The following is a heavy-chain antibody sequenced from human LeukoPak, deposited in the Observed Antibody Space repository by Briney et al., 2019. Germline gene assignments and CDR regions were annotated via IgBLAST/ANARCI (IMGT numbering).Heavy chain of an antibody. CDR3: ARDLILRDYYYGMDV. V-gene: IGHV3-66*01. J-gene: IGHJ6*02. CDR1: GFTVSSNY. Sequence: GGSLRPSCAASGFTVSSNYMSWVRQAPGKGLEWVSVIYSGGSTYYADSVKGRFTISRDNSKNTLYLQMNSLRAEDTAVYYCARDLILRDYYYGMDVWGQGTTVTVSS. CDR2: IYSGGST. D-gene: IGHD2-8*01.